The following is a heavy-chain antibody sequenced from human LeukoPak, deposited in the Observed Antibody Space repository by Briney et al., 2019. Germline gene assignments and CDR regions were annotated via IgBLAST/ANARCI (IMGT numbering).Heavy chain of an antibody. D-gene: IGHD2-2*02. J-gene: IGHJ4*02. CDR1: GGSISSSSYY. V-gene: IGHV4-61*02. CDR2: IYTSGST. Sequence: SETLSLTCTVSGGSISSSSYYWSWIRQPAGKGLEWIGRIYTSGSTNYNPSLKSRVTISVDTSKNQFSLKLSSVTAADTAVYYCARERIVVVPAAIEYYFDYWGQGTLVTVSS. CDR3: ARERIVVVPAAIEYYFDY.